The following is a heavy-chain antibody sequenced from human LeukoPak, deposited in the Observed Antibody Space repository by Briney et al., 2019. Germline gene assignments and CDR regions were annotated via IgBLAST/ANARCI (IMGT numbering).Heavy chain of an antibody. D-gene: IGHD3-22*01. CDR3: AREYYYDSSGYYPPHAFDI. V-gene: IGHV4-59*01. CDR1: GGSISTCY. J-gene: IGHJ3*02. Sequence: SETLSLTCTVSGGSISTCYWSWIRQPPGKGLEWIGYIYYSGSTNYNPSLKSRVTISVDTSKKQFSLKLSSVTAADTAVYYCAREYYYDSSGYYPPHAFDIWGQGTMVTVSS. CDR2: IYYSGST.